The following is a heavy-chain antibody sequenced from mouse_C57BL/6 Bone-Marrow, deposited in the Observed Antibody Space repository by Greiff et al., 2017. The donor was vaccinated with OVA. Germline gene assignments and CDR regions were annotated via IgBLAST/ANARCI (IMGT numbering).Heavy chain of an antibody. CDR1: GFTFSDYG. J-gene: IGHJ3*01. V-gene: IGHV5-15*01. CDR2: ISNLAYSI. CDR3: ARNGPPWFAY. Sequence: EVMLVESGGGLVQPGGSLKLSCAASGFTFSDYGMAWVRQAPRKGPEWVAFISNLAYSIYYADTVTGRFTISRENAKNTLYLEMSSLRSEDTAMYYCARNGPPWFAYWGQGTLVTVSA.